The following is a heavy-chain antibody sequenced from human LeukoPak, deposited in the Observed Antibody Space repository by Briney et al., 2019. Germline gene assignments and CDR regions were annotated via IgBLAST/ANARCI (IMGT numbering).Heavy chain of an antibody. J-gene: IGHJ4*02. D-gene: IGHD2-15*01. V-gene: IGHV3-21*06. CDR3: ARGRPTGSSRRFVVQ. CDR1: GFTFSSYA. CDR2: MSSGGSYI. Sequence: GGSLRLSCAASGFTFSSYAMTWVRQAPGKGLEWVSSMSSGGSYIYYAVSVRGRFTLSRDNAKDSLFLLMNSLRVEDTAVYYCARGRPTGSSRRFVVQWGQGTLVTVSS.